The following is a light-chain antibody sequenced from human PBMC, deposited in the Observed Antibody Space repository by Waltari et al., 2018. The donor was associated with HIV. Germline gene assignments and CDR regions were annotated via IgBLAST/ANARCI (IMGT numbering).Light chain of an antibody. CDR3: ESYTSTSVWV. CDR2: DVS. Sequence: QSALTQPASVSGSPGQSITISCTGSSNDVGGYNYVSWYQQHPGKAPRLMIYDVSTRPSGVSDRFSGSKSGDTASLTISGLQPEDEADDYCESYTSTSVWVFGGGTRLTVL. J-gene: IGLJ3*02. V-gene: IGLV2-14*03. CDR1: SNDVGGYNY.